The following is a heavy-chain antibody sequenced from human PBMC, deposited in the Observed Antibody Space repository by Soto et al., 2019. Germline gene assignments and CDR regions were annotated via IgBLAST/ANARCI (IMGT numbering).Heavy chain of an antibody. J-gene: IGHJ3*02. V-gene: IGHV1-18*01. CDR2: ISAHNGNT. Sequence: QVQLVQSGAEVKKPGASVNVSCKASGYTFTTYGISWVRQAPGQGLEWLGWISAHNGNTNYAQKLQGRVTMTTDTSTSTAYVELRSLRSDDXXXXXXXXXXXXXXXXXXXXXIXGQGTMVTVSS. CDR3: XXXXXXXXXXXXXXXI. CDR1: GYTFTTYG.